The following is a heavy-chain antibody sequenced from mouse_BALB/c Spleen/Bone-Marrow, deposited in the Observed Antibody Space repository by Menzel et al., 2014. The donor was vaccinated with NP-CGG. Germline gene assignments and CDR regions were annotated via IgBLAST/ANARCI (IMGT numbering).Heavy chain of an antibody. V-gene: IGHV1-18*01. D-gene: IGHD2-10*02. CDR1: GYSFTKYT. Sequence: EVQLQQSEHELVKLGASVKISCKTYGYSFTKYTMHWMQKRHGRSLEWIGGINPYNDVTTYTQKFKGKATLTVDKPYSTAYMELRSLTAEDSAVYYFTRKKYGSYLFDYWVQGTTLTVSS. CDR3: TRKKYGSYLFDY. J-gene: IGHJ2*01. CDR2: INPYNDVT.